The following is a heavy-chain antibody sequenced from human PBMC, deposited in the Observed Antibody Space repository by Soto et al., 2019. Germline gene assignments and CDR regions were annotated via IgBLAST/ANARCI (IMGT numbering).Heavy chain of an antibody. J-gene: IGHJ4*02. CDR2: ISYDGSNK. D-gene: IGHD6-13*01. Sequence: QVQLVESGGGVVQPGRSLRLSCAASGFTFSSYGMHWVRQAPGKGLEWVAVISYDGSNKYYADSVKGRFTISRDNSKNTLYLQMNSLRAEDTAVYYCAGPYSSSWYHTDRVFIKPVNYWGQGTLVTVSS. CDR1: GFTFSSYG. V-gene: IGHV3-30*03. CDR3: AGPYSSSWYHTDRVFIKPVNY.